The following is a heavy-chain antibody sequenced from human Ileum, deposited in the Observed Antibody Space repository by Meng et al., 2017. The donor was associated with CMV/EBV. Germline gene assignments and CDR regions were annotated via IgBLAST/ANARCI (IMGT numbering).Heavy chain of an antibody. CDR3: PREHDSGGVSSDIMVVPASTRLFDY. J-gene: IGHJ4*02. V-gene: IGHV1-18*04. CDR1: GYTFDHYG. CDR2: IGAYNGNT. D-gene: IGHD2-2*01. Sequence: ASVTVSCKPSGYTFDHYGFLWVRQVPGQGLEWMGWIGAYNGNTNYAPKFQGRVTLTTDTSTTTAYMELRSLRSDDTAFYYRPREHDSGGVSSDIMVVPASTRLFDYWGQGTLVTVSS.